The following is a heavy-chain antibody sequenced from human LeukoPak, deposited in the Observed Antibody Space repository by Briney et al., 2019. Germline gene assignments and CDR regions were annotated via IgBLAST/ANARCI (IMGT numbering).Heavy chain of an antibody. CDR3: AKGSMVRGYRIYYYYYMDV. CDR1: GFTFSSYG. CDR2: ISGSGGST. J-gene: IGHJ6*03. V-gene: IGHV3-23*01. D-gene: IGHD3-10*01. Sequence: PGGSLRLSCAASGFTFSSYGMSWVRQAPGKGLEWVSAISGSGGSTYYADSVKGRFTISRDNSKNTLYLQVNSLRAEDTAVYYCAKGSMVRGYRIYYYYYMDVWGKGTTVTISS.